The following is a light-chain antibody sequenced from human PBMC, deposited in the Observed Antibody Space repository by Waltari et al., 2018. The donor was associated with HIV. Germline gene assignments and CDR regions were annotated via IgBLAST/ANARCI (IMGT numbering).Light chain of an antibody. CDR1: NSDIGQNT. CDR2: RSH. J-gene: IGLJ3*02. V-gene: IGLV1-44*01. Sequence: QSVLTQPHPVPVLPGPKLTTSRAASNSDIGQNTVNWYQQFLGKAPKLVAYRSHQRPSGVPDRFSGSKSGTSASLAINGVQTEDEATYYCSTWDDTLHVVFGGGTKLTVL. CDR3: STWDDTLHVV.